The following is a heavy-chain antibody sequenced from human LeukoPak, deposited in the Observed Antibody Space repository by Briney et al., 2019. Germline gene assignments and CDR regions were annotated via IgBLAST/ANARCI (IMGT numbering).Heavy chain of an antibody. J-gene: IGHJ4*02. Sequence: GGSLRLSCAASVLTFSSSGMRCVREAPGKGLEWVAFIWYVETIKHYADSVKGRFTLSRDNSKNTLYLQMNTLRSEDTAVYYCAKGVYGGSSGGFYFDHWGQGALVTVSS. CDR2: IWYVETIK. D-gene: IGHD1-26*01. V-gene: IGHV3-30*02. CDR1: VLTFSSSG. CDR3: AKGVYGGSSGGFYFDH.